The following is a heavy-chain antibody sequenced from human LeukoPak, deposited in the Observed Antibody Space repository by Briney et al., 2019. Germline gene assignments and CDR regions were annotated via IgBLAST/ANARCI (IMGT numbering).Heavy chain of an antibody. D-gene: IGHD2-15*01. CDR2: INPNSGGT. V-gene: IGHV1-2*02. CDR3: ARDRIRYCSGGSCYLSWFDP. CDR1: GYTFTGYY. Sequence: ASVKVSRKASGYTFTGYYMHWVRQAPGQGLEWMGWINPNSGGTNYAQKFQGRVTMTRDTSISTAYMELSRLRSDDTAVYYCARDRIRYCSGGSCYLSWFDPWGQGTLVTVSS. J-gene: IGHJ5*02.